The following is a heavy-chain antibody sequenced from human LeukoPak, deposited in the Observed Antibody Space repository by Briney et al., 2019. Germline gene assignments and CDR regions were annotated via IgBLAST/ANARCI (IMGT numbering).Heavy chain of an antibody. CDR3: ARARGYDTPFDY. D-gene: IGHD5-12*01. Sequence: GGSLRLSCAASGFTFSSYWMSWVRQAPGKGLEWVANIKQDGSEKYYVASVKGRFTISRDNANNSLYLQMNSLRAEDTAVYYCARARGYDTPFDYWGQGTLVTVSS. CDR1: GFTFSSYW. J-gene: IGHJ4*02. CDR2: IKQDGSEK. V-gene: IGHV3-7*01.